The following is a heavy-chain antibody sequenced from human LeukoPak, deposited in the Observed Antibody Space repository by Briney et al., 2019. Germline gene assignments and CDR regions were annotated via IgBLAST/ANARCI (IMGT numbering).Heavy chain of an antibody. V-gene: IGHV4-34*01. CDR3: ARGLKEDLDY. CDR2: INHSGST. J-gene: IGHJ4*02. CDR1: GGSFSGYY. Sequence: TSETLSLTCAVYGGSFSGYYWSWIRQPPGKGLEWIGEINHSGSTNYNPSLESRVTISVDTSKNQFSPKLSSVTAADAAAYYCARGLKEDLDYWGQGTLVTVSS.